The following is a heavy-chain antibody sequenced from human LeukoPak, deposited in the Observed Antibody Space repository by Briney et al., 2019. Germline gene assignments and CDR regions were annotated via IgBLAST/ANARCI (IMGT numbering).Heavy chain of an antibody. D-gene: IGHD2-15*01. J-gene: IGHJ6*02. V-gene: IGHV1-46*01. CDR2: INPSGGST. Sequence: ASVKVSCKASGYTFTSYYMHWVRQAPGQGLEWMGIINPSGGSTSYAQKFQGRVTMTRDTSTSTVYMELSGLRSEDTAVYYCASPIPSGYCSGGSCYSDYYYYGMDVWGQGTTVTVSS. CDR1: GYTFTSYY. CDR3: ASPIPSGYCSGGSCYSDYYYYGMDV.